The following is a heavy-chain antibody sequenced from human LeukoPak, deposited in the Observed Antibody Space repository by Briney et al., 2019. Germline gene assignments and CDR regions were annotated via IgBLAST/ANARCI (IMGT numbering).Heavy chain of an antibody. V-gene: IGHV4-4*07. CDR3: ARDQATAIHSTHYYYVDV. CDR2: IYTSGVT. J-gene: IGHJ6*03. Sequence: SETRCLTCTVSGGSISNYYWSWIRQPAGKGLECLGRIYTSGVTNYNPSLKSRATISVDKSKNHFSLTLSSVTAADTAVYYCARDQATAIHSTHYYYVDVWGKGTTVTVSS. CDR1: GGSISNYY. D-gene: IGHD2-2*02.